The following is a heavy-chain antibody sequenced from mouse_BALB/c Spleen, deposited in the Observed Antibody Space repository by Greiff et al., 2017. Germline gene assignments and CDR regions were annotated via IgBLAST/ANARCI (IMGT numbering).Heavy chain of an antibody. CDR1: GFAFSSYD. CDR2: ISSGGGST. J-gene: IGHJ1*01. D-gene: IGHD2-14*01. Sequence: EVQVVESGGGLVKPGGSLKLSCAASGFAFSSYDMSWVRQTPEKRLEWVAYISSGGGSTYYPDTVKGRFTISRDNAKNTLYLQMSSLKSEDTAMYYCARHPYYRSYWYFDVWGAGTTVTVSS. V-gene: IGHV5-12-1*01. CDR3: ARHPYYRSYWYFDV.